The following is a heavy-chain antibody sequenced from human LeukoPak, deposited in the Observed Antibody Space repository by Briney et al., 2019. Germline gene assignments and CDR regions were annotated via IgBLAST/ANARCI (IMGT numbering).Heavy chain of an antibody. V-gene: IGHV1-8*01. D-gene: IGHD6-13*01. CDR2: MNPNTGNT. CDR1: GYTFTSYD. CDR3: ARGPPETSSSAN. J-gene: IGHJ4*02. Sequence: ASVKESCKASGYTFTSYDINWVRQAAGQGLEWMGWMNPNTGNTGYAQKFQCRVTMTRNTSISTAYMELSSLRSDDTAVFYCARGPPETSSSANWGQEPLLTVSS.